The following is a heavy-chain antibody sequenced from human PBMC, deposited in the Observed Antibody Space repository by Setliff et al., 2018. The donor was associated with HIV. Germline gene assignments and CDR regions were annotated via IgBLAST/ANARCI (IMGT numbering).Heavy chain of an antibody. CDR1: GGSISSGGYY. V-gene: IGHV4-31*03. D-gene: IGHD3-3*01. Sequence: SETLSLTCTVSGGSISSGGYYWSWIRQHPGKGLEWIGYIYYSGSTYYNPSLKSRVTISVDTSKNQFSLKLSSMTAADTAMYFCARESRNDFWSGYYRTFDIWGQGTMVTVS. CDR3: ARESRNDFWSGYYRTFDI. CDR2: IYYSGST. J-gene: IGHJ3*02.